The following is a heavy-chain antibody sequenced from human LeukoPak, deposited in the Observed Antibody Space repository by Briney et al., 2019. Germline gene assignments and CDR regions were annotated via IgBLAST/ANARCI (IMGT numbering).Heavy chain of an antibody. CDR2: IGSSGSTV. CDR3: ARDTLEYSNSPDALDI. V-gene: IGHV3-48*03. D-gene: IGHD4-23*01. Sequence: GGSLRLSCAASGFTFSAYEMNWVRQAPGKGLEWVSYIGSSGSTVYYADSVKGRFTISRDNAKNSLYMKMESLRDEDTAIYYCARDTLEYSNSPDALDIWGQGTMVTVSS. J-gene: IGHJ3*02. CDR1: GFTFSAYE.